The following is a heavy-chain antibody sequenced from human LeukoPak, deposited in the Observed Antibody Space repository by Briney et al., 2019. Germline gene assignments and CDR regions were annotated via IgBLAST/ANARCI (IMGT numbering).Heavy chain of an antibody. V-gene: IGHV3-21*01. CDR3: AREGRIAAARGDY. D-gene: IGHD6-13*01. Sequence: GGSLRLSCAASGFTFSSYSMNWVRQAPGKGLEWVSSISSSSSYIYYADSVKGRFTISRDNAKNSLYLQMNSLRAEDTAVYYCAREGRIAAARGDYWGQGTLVTVSS. CDR1: GFTFSSYS. J-gene: IGHJ4*02. CDR2: ISSSSSYI.